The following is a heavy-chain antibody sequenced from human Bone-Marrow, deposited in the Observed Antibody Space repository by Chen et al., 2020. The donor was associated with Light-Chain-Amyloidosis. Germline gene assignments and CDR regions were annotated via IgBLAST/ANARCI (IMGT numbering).Heavy chain of an antibody. Sequence: EVQLVESGGGLVQPGGSLRLSCAASGFTFSSYWMHWFRQAPGKGLLWVSRINSDGSSIDYADSVKGRFTISRDNAKNTLYLQMSSLRAEDTAVYYCARPQTEGPYTSGCSLLAYWGQGTLVTVSS. CDR1: GFTFSSYW. V-gene: IGHV3-74*01. D-gene: IGHD6-19*01. J-gene: IGHJ4*02. CDR2: INSDGSSI. CDR3: ARPQTEGPYTSGCSLLAY.